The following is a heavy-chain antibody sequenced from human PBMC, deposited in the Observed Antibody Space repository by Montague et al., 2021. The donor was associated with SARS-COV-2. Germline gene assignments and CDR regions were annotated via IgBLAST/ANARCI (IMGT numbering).Heavy chain of an antibody. V-gene: IGHV3-21*01. CDR3: ARDIDIVVVPAATAIYYYGMDV. Sequence: SLRLSCAASGFTFSSYSMNWVRQAPGKGLEWVSSISSSSSYIYYADSVKGRFTISRDDAKNSLYLQMNSLRAEGTAVYYCARDIDIVVVPAATAIYYYGMDVWGQGTTVTVSS. D-gene: IGHD2-2*01. J-gene: IGHJ6*02. CDR1: GFTFSSYS. CDR2: ISSSSSYI.